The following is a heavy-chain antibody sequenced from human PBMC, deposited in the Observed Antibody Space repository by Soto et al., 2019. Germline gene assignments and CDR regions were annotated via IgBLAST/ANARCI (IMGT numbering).Heavy chain of an antibody. J-gene: IGHJ6*01. Sequence: QVQLVQSGAEVKKPGSSVKVSCKTSGGTFRTSAISWVRQAPGQGLEWVGGIMPVFPTPDYAQKFQGRVTITADESTSTAYMELSSLRSEDTAVYYCARDKDRQQLGGNYYYIMDVWGQGTTVTVSS. V-gene: IGHV1-69*12. CDR2: IMPVFPTP. D-gene: IGHD3-3*02. CDR3: ARDKDRQQLGGNYYYIMDV. CDR1: GGTFRTSA.